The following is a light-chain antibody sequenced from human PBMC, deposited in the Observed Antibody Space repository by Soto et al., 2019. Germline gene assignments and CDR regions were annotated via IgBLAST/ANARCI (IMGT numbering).Light chain of an antibody. V-gene: IGKV3-15*01. Sequence: ETVMMQSTVTLSVSRGESATLCCRASQNIESNLAWYQQKPGQSPRLLIYTASTRASGIPARFSGSGYGTEFTLTISSLQSEDSAVYYCQQCSNWPLTFGGGVKVDI. J-gene: IGKJ4*01. CDR1: QNIESN. CDR3: QQCSNWPLT. CDR2: TAS.